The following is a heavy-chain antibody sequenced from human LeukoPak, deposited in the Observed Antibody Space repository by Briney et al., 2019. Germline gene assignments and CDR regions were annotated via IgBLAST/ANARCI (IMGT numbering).Heavy chain of an antibody. J-gene: IGHJ4*02. CDR2: IYPGDSDT. D-gene: IGHD2-2*01. CDR1: GYSFTTYW. CDR3: ARHWVTEDVGEPAAVDY. Sequence: GESLKISCKGSGYSFTTYWIGWVRQMPGKGLEWMGIIYPGDSDTTYSPSFQGQVTISADKSISTAYLQWSSLKASDTAMYYCARHWVTEDVGEPAAVDYWGQGTLVTVSS. V-gene: IGHV5-51*01.